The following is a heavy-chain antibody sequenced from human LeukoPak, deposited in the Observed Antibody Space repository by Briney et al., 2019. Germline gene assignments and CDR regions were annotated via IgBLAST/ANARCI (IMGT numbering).Heavy chain of an antibody. CDR2: IRYDGSNK. CDR3: AKDRGLRYFDLDY. J-gene: IGHJ4*02. V-gene: IGHV3-30*02. Sequence: GGSLRLSCAASGFTFSSYGMHWVRQAPGKGLEWVAFIRYDGSNKYYADSVKGRFTISRDNSKNTLYLQMNSLRAEDTAVYYCAKDRGLRYFDLDYWGQGTLVTVSS. CDR1: GFTFSSYG. D-gene: IGHD3-9*01.